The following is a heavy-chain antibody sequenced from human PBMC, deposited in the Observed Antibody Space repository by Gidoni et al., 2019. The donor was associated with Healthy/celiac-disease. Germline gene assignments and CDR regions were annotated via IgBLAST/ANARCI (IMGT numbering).Heavy chain of an antibody. CDR3: AREGYYDSSPWGAFDI. J-gene: IGHJ3*02. CDR1: GGSISSYY. CDR2: IYYSGST. Sequence: QVQLQASGPGLVKPSEPLSPTCTVSGGSISSYYWSCIRQPPGTGLEWIGYIYYSGSTNYNPTLKSRVTISVDTSKNQFSLKLSSVTAADTAVYYCAREGYYDSSPWGAFDIWGQGTMVTVSS. D-gene: IGHD3-22*01. V-gene: IGHV4-59*01.